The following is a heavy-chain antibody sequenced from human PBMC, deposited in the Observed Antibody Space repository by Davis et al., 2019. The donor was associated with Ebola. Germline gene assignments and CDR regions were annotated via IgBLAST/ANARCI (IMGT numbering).Heavy chain of an antibody. J-gene: IGHJ4*02. Sequence: GSLKISCAASGFTFSQAPGKGLEWVSYISSSSSTIYYADSVKGRFTISRDNAKNSLYLQMNSLRAEDTAVYYCAKDKGQGADYGDYYDSWGQGTLVTVSS. CDR1: GFTFS. V-gene: IGHV3-48*04. CDR3: AKDKGQGADYGDYYDS. CDR2: ISSSSSTI. D-gene: IGHD4-17*01.